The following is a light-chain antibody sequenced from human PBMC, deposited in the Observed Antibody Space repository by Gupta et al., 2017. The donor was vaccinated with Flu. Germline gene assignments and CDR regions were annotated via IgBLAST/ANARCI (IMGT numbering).Light chain of an antibody. V-gene: IGKV3-11*01. CDR1: QSGDSH. CDR2: DVS. J-gene: IGKJ4*01. CDR3: QQRANGPRT. Sequence: PATLSLSPGGRGTISCRASQSGDSHCAWYPQKPGQAPRLVSYDVSNRATGIPARVSGRGSGTDVTLPISSLEPEDCAVYYCQQRANGPRTFGEGTSVEIK.